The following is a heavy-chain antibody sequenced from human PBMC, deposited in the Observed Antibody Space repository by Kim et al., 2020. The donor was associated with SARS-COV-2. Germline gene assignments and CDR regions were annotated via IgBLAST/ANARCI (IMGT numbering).Heavy chain of an antibody. V-gene: IGHV3-11*03. CDR3: ARLHGSGRDDAFDI. Sequence: GGSLRLSCAASGFTFSDYYMSWIRQAPGKGLEWVSYISSSSSYTNYADSVKGRFTISRDNAKNSLYLQMNSLRAEDTAVYYCARLHGSGRDDAFDIWGQGTMVTVSS. CDR1: GFTFSDYY. D-gene: IGHD3-10*01. CDR2: ISSSSSYT. J-gene: IGHJ3*02.